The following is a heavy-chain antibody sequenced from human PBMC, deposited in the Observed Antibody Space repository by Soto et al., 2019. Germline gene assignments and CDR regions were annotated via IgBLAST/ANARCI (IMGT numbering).Heavy chain of an antibody. D-gene: IGHD6-19*01. Sequence: SETLSLTCAVYGGSFSGYYWSWIRQPPGKGLEWIGEINHSGSTNYNPSLKSRVTISVDTSKNQFSLKLSSVTAVDMAVYYCARAEVAVAGMGFDYWGQGTLVTVSS. V-gene: IGHV4-34*01. J-gene: IGHJ4*02. CDR3: ARAEVAVAGMGFDY. CDR2: INHSGST. CDR1: GGSFSGYY.